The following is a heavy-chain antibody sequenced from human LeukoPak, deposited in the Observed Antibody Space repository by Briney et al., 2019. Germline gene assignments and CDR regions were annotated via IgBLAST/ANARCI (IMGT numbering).Heavy chain of an antibody. CDR3: AKGWSTGYASFDY. CDR1: RFILLTSA. J-gene: IGHJ4*02. V-gene: IGHV3-30*18. D-gene: IGHD3-22*01. CDR2: ISHDGSYI. Sequence: GQSLTLFCSPSRFILLTSAMHWVRQAPSKGLEWVAVISHDGSYIYYADSVKGRFTISRDNSQNTVYLQMNSLRAEDTAVYYCAKGWSTGYASFDYWGQGTLVSVSS.